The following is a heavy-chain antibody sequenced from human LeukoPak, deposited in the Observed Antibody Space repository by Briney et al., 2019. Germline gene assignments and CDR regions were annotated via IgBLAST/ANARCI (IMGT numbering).Heavy chain of an antibody. J-gene: IGHJ5*02. D-gene: IGHD1-26*01. V-gene: IGHV3-23*01. CDR1: GFTFSSYA. CDR3: AKDLIVGATKGNWFDP. Sequence: RGSLRLSCAASGFTFSSYAMSWVRQAPGKGLEWVSAISGSGGSTYYADSVKGRFTISRDNSKNTLYQQMNSLRAEDTAVYYCAKDLIVGATKGNWFDPWGQGTLVTVSS. CDR2: ISGSGGST.